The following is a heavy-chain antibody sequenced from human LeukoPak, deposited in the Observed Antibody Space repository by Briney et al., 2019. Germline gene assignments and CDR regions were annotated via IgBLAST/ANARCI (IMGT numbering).Heavy chain of an antibody. CDR1: EFTLSSYS. V-gene: IGHV3-30*04. D-gene: IGHD3-10*01. Sequence: GGSLRLSCSASEFTLSSYSMHWVRQAPGRGLEWAAVLSSVGGQQYYADSVKGRFTISADTSKNTLYLQMDSLRVEDMALYYCARALAGAPFDLWGRGTVVAVSS. CDR3: ARALAGAPFDL. J-gene: IGHJ2*01. CDR2: LSSVGGQQ.